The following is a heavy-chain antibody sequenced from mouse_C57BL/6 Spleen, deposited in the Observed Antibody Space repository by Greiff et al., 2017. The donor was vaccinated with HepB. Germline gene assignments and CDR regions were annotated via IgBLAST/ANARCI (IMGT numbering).Heavy chain of an antibody. D-gene: IGHD2-1*01. CDR1: GYTFTSYW. CDR3: ARDCGNYEGYFDV. CDR2: IDPSDSET. J-gene: IGHJ1*03. V-gene: IGHV1-52*01. Sequence: QVQLQQPGAELVRPGSSVKLSCKASGYTFTSYWMHWVKQRPIQGLEWIGNIDPSDSETHYNQKFKDKATLTVDKSSSTAYMQLSSLTSEDSAVYYCARDCGNYEGYFDVWGTGTTVTVSS.